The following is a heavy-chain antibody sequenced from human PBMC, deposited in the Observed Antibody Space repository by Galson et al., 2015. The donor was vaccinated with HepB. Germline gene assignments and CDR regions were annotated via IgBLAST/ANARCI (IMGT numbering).Heavy chain of an antibody. Sequence: SVKVSCKASGYSLSTYGITWVRQAPGQGLEWMGWISGYNGNTNYAQKLQGRVTMSTDTPTNTAYMELRSLRSDDTAVCYCARVVRAGAAYFDYWGQGTLVTVSS. CDR1: GYSLSTYG. J-gene: IGHJ4*02. V-gene: IGHV1-18*01. CDR3: ARVVRAGAAYFDY. D-gene: IGHD4-23*01. CDR2: ISGYNGNT.